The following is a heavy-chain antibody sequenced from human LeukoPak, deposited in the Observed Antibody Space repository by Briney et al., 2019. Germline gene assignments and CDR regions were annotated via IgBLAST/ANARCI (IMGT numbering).Heavy chain of an antibody. CDR2: IYYSGST. CDR1: GGSMSSYY. J-gene: IGHJ4*02. V-gene: IGHV4-59*01. CDR3: ARGLTIYDILTAYYTFPYFDY. Sequence: SETLSLTCSVSGGSMSSYYWSWIRQPPGKGLEWIGNIYYSGSTNYNPSLKSRVTISVDTSKNQFSLNLSSVTAADTAVYYCARGLTIYDILTAYYTFPYFDYWGQGTLVTVSS. D-gene: IGHD3-9*01.